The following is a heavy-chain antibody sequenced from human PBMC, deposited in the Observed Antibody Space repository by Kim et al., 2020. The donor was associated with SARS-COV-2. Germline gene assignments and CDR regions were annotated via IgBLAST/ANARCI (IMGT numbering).Heavy chain of an antibody. Sequence: SETLSLTCAVSGGSISSSNWWSWVRQPPGKGLEWIGEIYHSGSTNYNPSLKSRVTISVDKSKNQFSLKLSSVTAADTAVYYCARGTVAVGIGFDPWGQGTLVTVSS. J-gene: IGHJ5*02. V-gene: IGHV4-4*02. CDR2: IYHSGST. CDR3: ARGTVAVGIGFDP. CDR1: GGSISSSNW. D-gene: IGHD6-19*01.